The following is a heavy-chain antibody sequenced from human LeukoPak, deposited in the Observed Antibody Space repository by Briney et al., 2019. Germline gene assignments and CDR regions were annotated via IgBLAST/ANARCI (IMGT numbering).Heavy chain of an antibody. CDR2: IYYSGST. CDR1: GGSISGSSYY. CDR3: ARQGKARRTMIVAPADY. V-gene: IGHV4-39*01. Sequence: PSETLSLTCTVSGGSISGSSYYWGWIRQPPGKGLEWIGSIYYSGSTYYNPSLKSRVTISVDTSKNQFSLKLSSVTAADTAVYYCARQGKARRTMIVAPADYWGQGTLVTVSS. J-gene: IGHJ4*02. D-gene: IGHD3-22*01.